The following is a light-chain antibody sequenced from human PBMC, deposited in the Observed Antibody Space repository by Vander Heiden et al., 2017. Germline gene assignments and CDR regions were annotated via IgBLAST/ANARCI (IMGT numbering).Light chain of an antibody. V-gene: IGKV2-28*01. CDR2: LAS. Sequence: DIVMTQSQLSLPVTPGEPASISCRSSQSLLHTNGYNYLDWYLQKPGQSPQLLIHLASNRASGVPDRVSGSGSGTDFTLKISRVEAEDVGVYYCMQSLQTPYTFGQGTKLEI. J-gene: IGKJ2*01. CDR3: MQSLQTPYT. CDR1: QSLLHTNGYNY.